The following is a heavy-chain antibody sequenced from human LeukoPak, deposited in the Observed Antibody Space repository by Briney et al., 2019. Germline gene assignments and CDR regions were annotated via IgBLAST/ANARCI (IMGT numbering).Heavy chain of an antibody. V-gene: IGHV3-48*01. CDR3: ARDGYYYDGGYYYDDMATILLDY. Sequence: GGSLRLSCAASGFTFSSYSMNWVRQAPGKGLEWISYISSGGDIIDYADSVKGRFTISRDNAKNSLYLQMNSLRADDTAVYFCARDGYYYDGGYYYDDMATILLDYWGQGSLVTVSS. CDR2: ISSGGDII. J-gene: IGHJ4*02. CDR1: GFTFSSYS. D-gene: IGHD3-22*01.